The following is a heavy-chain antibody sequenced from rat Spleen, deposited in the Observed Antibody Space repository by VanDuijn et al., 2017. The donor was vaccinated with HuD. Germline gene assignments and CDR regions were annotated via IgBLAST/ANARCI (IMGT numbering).Heavy chain of an antibody. CDR3: ARHRNYGGIPFDF. Sequence: EVQLVESGGDLVQPGRSVRLSCAASGFTFSNFPMAWVRQAPKKGLEWVAAILYDGSNTYYRDSVKGRFTVSRDNAKSTLYLQMDSLRSEDTAIYYCARHRNYGGIPFDFWGQGVMVTVSS. CDR2: ILYDGSNT. J-gene: IGHJ2*01. V-gene: IGHV5-17*01. D-gene: IGHD1-11*01. CDR1: GFTFSNFP.